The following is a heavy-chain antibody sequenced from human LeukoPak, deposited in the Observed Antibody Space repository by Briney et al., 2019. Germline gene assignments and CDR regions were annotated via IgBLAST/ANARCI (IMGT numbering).Heavy chain of an antibody. Sequence: GASVKVSCKASGYTFTSYDINWVRQATGQGLEWMGWMNPNSGNTGYAQKFQGRGTMTRKTSISTAYMELSSLRSEDTAVYYCARGRDCSGGNCWIDYWGQGTLVTVSS. D-gene: IGHD2-15*01. CDR2: MNPNSGNT. V-gene: IGHV1-8*01. J-gene: IGHJ4*02. CDR3: ARGRDCSGGNCWIDY. CDR1: GYTFTSYD.